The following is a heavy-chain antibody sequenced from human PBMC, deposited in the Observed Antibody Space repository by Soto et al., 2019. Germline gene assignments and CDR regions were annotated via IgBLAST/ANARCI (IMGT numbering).Heavy chain of an antibody. Sequence: EVQLVDSGGGLVKPGGSLRLSCAASGFSFSTSTMNWVRQAPGKGLEFVSSIGRTGIDRYYIDSVKGRFTIYRDNAQNSLYLQMNSLRAGDTALYYCVCDDNRRYWGQGTLVTVSS. CDR1: GFSFSTST. D-gene: IGHD1-1*01. CDR3: VCDDNRRY. V-gene: IGHV3-21*01. J-gene: IGHJ4*02. CDR2: IGRTGIDR.